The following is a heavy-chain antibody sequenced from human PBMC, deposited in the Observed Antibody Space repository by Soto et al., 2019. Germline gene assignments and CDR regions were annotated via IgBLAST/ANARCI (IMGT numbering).Heavy chain of an antibody. V-gene: IGHV6-1*01. Sequence: QVQLQQSGPGLVKPSQTLSLTCAISGDSVSSNSVAWNWIRQSPSRGLEWLGRTYYRSKWYNDYGVNVKGRITINPDTSKTQFSLQLYSVTPEETAVYDCARGRFNAFGIWGQGTMVTVSS. CDR3: ARGRFNAFGI. CDR2: TYYRSKWYN. D-gene: IGHD3-3*01. CDR1: GDSVSSNSVA. J-gene: IGHJ3*02.